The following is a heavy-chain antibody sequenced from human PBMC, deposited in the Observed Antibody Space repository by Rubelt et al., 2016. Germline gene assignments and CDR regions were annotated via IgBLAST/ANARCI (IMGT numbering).Heavy chain of an antibody. J-gene: IGHJ1*01. V-gene: IGHV4-34*10. CDR3: ASQGYSSGWSAEYFQH. CDR2: INHIGRT. Sequence: QVQLQESGPGLVKPSESLSLTCAVYGGSFSGYYWSWIRQPPGKGLEWIGEINHIGRTNYNPSPKSRGTHTVDTTTNQCSLKLSSVTAADTAGYYCASQGYSSGWSAEYFQHWGQGTLVTVSS. D-gene: IGHD6-19*01. CDR1: GGSFSGYY.